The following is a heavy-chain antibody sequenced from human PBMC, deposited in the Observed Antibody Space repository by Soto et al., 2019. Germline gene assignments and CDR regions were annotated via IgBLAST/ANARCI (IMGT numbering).Heavy chain of an antibody. V-gene: IGHV1-69*01. CDR1: GATFRTYA. CDR3: ARGGMSVAGLIF. J-gene: IGHJ4*02. CDR2: IIPVFGTT. Sequence: QVQMVQSGAEVKKPVSSVKVSCKASGATFRTYAINWVRQAPGQGLEWMGGIIPVFGTTDYAQKFQGRVTIVADESTTTTWMGLRRLRSEDTAVYYCARGGMSVAGLIFWGKGTLVTVSS. D-gene: IGHD6-19*01.